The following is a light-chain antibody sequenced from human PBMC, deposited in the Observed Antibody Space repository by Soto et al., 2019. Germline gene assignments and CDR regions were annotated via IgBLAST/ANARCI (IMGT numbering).Light chain of an antibody. CDR2: DAF. CDR1: HDASSA. Sequence: AIQLTQSPSALSASVGDRVTITCRASHDASSAVAWYQHKPGKPPTLLLYDAFTLHRGVPSRFSGSGSGTYFTLTTSSLQAEDFASYVCQQCKSDPISFGQGKRVDIK. J-gene: IGKJ5*01. V-gene: IGKV1-13*02. CDR3: QQCKSDPIS.